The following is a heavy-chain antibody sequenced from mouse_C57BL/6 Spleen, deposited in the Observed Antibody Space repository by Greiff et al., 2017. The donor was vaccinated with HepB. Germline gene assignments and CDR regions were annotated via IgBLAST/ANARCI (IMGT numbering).Heavy chain of an antibody. CDR2: IYPRDGST. V-gene: IGHV1-85*01. J-gene: IGHJ4*01. CDR1: GYTFTSYD. D-gene: IGHD1-1*01. CDR3: ATPTTVVAPYAMDY. Sequence: QVQLQQSGPELVKPGASVKLSCKASGYTFTSYDINWVKQRPGQGLEWIGWIYPRDGSTKYNEKFKGKATLTVDTSSSTAYMELHSLTSEDSAVYFCATPTTVVAPYAMDYWGQGTSVTVSS.